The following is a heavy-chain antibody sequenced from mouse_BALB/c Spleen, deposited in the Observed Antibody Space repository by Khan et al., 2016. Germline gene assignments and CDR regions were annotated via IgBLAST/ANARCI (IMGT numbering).Heavy chain of an antibody. Sequence: EVQLQESGPGLVKPSQSLSLTCTVTGYSITSDYAWNWIRQFPGNKLEWMGSIIYSGSTRYYPSLKSRISVTRDTSKNQFFLQLNSVTTEDTARYYCARSPTAYYAMDYWGQGTSVTVSS. J-gene: IGHJ4*01. CDR3: ARSPTAYYAMDY. V-gene: IGHV3-2*02. CDR1: GYSITSDYA. CDR2: IIYSGST. D-gene: IGHD1-2*01.